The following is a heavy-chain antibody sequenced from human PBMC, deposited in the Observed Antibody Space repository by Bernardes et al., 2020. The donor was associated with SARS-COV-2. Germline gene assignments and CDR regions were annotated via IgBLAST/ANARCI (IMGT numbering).Heavy chain of an antibody. Sequence: ASVKVSCKTSGYTFDSFGLGLSWVRQAPGQGLEWMGWINTYSYDTRYAKKFQDRVTMTIDKSTSTAYMELRSLTSDDTALYYCARDNRLEISDYFDYWGQGTLVTVSS. CDR3: ARDNRLEISDYFDY. J-gene: IGHJ4*02. D-gene: IGHD1-1*01. CDR2: INTYSYDT. V-gene: IGHV1-18*04. CDR1: GYTFDSFG.